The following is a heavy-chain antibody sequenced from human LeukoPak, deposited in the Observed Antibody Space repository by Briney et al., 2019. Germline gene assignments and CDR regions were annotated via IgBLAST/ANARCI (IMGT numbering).Heavy chain of an antibody. CDR3: ARGAEGYYDSSGSIDY. D-gene: IGHD3-22*01. CDR1: GYTFTGYY. CDR2: INPNSGGT. V-gene: IGHV1-2*02. J-gene: IGHJ4*02. Sequence: GASVKVSCKASGYTFTGYYMHWVRQAPGQGLEWMGWINPNSGGTNYAQKFQGRVTMTRDTSISTAYMELSRLRSDDMAVYYCARGAEGYYDSSGSIDYWGQGTLVTVSS.